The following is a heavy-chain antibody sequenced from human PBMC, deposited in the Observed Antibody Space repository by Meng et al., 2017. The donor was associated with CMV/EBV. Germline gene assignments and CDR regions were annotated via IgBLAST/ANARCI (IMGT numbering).Heavy chain of an antibody. D-gene: IGHD3-3*01. V-gene: IGHV3-30-3*01. J-gene: IGHJ4*02. CDR1: GFTFSSYA. CDR2: ISYDGSNK. Sequence: GESLKISCAASGFTFSSYAMHWVRQAPGKGLEWVAVISYDGSNKYYADSVKGRFTISRDNSKNTLYLQINSLRAEDTAVYYCARDGAGGFLEWLLDFDYWGQGTLVTVSS. CDR3: ARDGAGGFLEWLLDFDY.